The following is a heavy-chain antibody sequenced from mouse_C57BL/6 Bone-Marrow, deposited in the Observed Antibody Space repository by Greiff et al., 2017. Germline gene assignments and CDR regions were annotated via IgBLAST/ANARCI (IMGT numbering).Heavy chain of an antibody. D-gene: IGHD2-3*01. CDR1: GFTFSNYW. V-gene: IGHV6-3*01. J-gene: IGHJ3*01. CDR3: TGHGYYSSWFAY. CDR2: IRLKSDNYAT. Sequence: EVMLVESGGGLVQPGGSMKLSCVASGFTFSNYWMNWVRQSPEKGLAWVAQIRLKSDNYATHYAASVKGRFTISRDDSKSRVYLQMNNLWAEYTVIYYGTGHGYYSSWFAYWGQGTLVTVSA.